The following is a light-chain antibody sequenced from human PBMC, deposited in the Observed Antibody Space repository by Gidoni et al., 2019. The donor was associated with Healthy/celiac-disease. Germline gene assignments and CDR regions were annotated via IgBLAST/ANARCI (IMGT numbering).Light chain of an antibody. J-gene: IGKJ2*01. Sequence: IQMTQSPSSLSASLGDRVTITCRASQSISSYLNWYQQKPGKAPKLLIYAASSLQSGVPSRFSGSGSGTDFTLTISSLQPEDFATYYCQQSYSTPYTFGQXTKLEIK. V-gene: IGKV1-39*01. CDR2: AAS. CDR3: QQSYSTPYT. CDR1: QSISSY.